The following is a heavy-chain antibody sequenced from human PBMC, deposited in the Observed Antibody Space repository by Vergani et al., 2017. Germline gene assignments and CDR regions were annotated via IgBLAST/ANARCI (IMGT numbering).Heavy chain of an antibody. CDR1: GFTFDDYA. CDR2: ISWNSGSI. V-gene: IGHV3-9*01. J-gene: IGHJ5*01. CDR3: ARARCIETCYMSNWLDS. Sequence: EVQLVESGGGLVQPGRSLRLSCAASGFTFDDYAMHWVRQAPGKGLEGVSGISWNSGSIGYADSVKGRFTISRDNAQNTLYLQMNSLRVEDTGVYYCARARCIETCYMSNWLDSWSQGTLVTVSS. D-gene: IGHD3-9*01.